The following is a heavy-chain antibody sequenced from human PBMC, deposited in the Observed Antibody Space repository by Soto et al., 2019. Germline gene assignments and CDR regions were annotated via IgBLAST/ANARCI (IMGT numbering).Heavy chain of an antibody. D-gene: IGHD5-12*01. J-gene: IGHJ4*02. CDR1: GGTFSSYT. Sequence: ASVKVSCKASGGTFSSYTINWVRQAPGQGLEWVGGIIPMLDTTNFAQKFQGRVTITADESTSTAYMELNSLRSEDTAMYYCARGDIVATTLFDYWGQGTLVTVSS. CDR3: ARGDIVATTLFDY. V-gene: IGHV1-69*13. CDR2: IIPMLDTT.